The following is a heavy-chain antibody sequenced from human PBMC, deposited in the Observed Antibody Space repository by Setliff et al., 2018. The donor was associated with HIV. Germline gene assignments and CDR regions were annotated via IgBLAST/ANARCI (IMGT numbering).Heavy chain of an antibody. Sequence: GGSLRLSCAASGFTFSSYAMGWVRQAPGKGLEWVSTIYDSGGSTFYADSVKGRSTISRDTSKNTLYLQMIHLKADDTAVYYCAKWSTGYDSWGQGSLVTVSS. CDR2: IYDSGGST. CDR3: AKWSTGYDS. CDR1: GFTFSSYA. J-gene: IGHJ4*02. D-gene: IGHD3-9*01. V-gene: IGHV3-23*01.